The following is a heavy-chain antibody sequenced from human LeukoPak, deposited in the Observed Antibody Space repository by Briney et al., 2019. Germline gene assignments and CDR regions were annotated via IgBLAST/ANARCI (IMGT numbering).Heavy chain of an antibody. Sequence: SETLSLTCAVYGGSFSGYYWSWIRQPPGKGLEWIGYIYYSGSTNYNPSLKSRVTISVDTSKNQFSLKLSFVTAADTAVYYCARGRYSGYVYWGQGTLVTVSS. CDR2: IYYSGST. V-gene: IGHV4-59*01. CDR3: ARGRYSGYVY. CDR1: GGSFSGYY. J-gene: IGHJ4*02. D-gene: IGHD5-12*01.